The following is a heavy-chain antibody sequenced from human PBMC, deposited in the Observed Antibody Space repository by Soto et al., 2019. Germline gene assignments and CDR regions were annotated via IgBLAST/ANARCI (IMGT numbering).Heavy chain of an antibody. V-gene: IGHV3-30*03. D-gene: IGHD4-17*01. J-gene: IGHJ6*03. CDR3: ASAPTVKVFYYMDV. CDR1: GFTFSSYG. CDR2: ISYDGSNK. Sequence: PGGSLRLSCAASGFTFSSYGMHWVRQAPGKGLEWVAVISYDGSNKYYADSVKGRFTISRDNSKNTLYLQMNSLRAEDTAVYYCASAPTVKVFYYMDVWQRDHGHRLL.